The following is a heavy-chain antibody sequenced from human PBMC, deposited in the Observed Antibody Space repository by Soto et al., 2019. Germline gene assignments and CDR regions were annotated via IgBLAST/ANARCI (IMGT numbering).Heavy chain of an antibody. CDR3: ARDPVEYSSSNPPVY. CDR1: GFTFSSYA. Sequence: LRLSCAASGFTFSSYAMHWVRQAPGKGLEWVAVISYDGSNKYYADSVKGRFTISRDNSKNTLYLQMNSLRAEDTAVYYCARDPVEYSSSNPPVYWGQGTLVTVSS. V-gene: IGHV3-30-3*01. J-gene: IGHJ4*02. CDR2: ISYDGSNK. D-gene: IGHD6-6*01.